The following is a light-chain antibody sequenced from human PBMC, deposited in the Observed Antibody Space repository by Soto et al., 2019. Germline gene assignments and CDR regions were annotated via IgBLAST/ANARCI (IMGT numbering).Light chain of an antibody. CDR3: QQYGSSPKT. CDR1: QSVNSSY. Sequence: EIVLTQSPGTLSLSPGQRATLSCRASQSVNSSYLAWFQQKPGQAPRLLIYGASTRATGIPDRFSGSGAGTDFTLTISILEPEDFAVYYCQQYGSSPKTFGQGTKVDIK. J-gene: IGKJ1*01. CDR2: GAS. V-gene: IGKV3-20*01.